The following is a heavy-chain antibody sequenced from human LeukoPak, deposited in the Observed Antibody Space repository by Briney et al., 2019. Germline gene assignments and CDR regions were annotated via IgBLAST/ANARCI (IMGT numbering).Heavy chain of an antibody. V-gene: IGHV1-2*02. J-gene: IGHJ6*03. CDR1: GYTFTVYY. CDR2: INPNSGGT. CDR3: ARDYSYSSSWRYYSYYMDV. Sequence: ASVKVCFKASGYTFTVYYMHWVRQAPGQGLEWMGWINPNSGGTNYSQKFQGRVTMTRDTSISTAYMELSRLRSDDTAVYSCARDYSYSSSWRYYSYYMDVWGKGTTVTVSS. D-gene: IGHD6-13*01.